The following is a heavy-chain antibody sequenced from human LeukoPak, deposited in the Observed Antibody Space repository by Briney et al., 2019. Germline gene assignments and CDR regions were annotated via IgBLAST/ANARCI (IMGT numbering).Heavy chain of an antibody. CDR2: IKQDGSEK. V-gene: IGHV3-7*03. D-gene: IGHD3-10*01. CDR1: GFTFSSYN. J-gene: IGHJ4*02. Sequence: GGSLRLSCAASGFTFSSYNMNWVRQAPGKGLEWVANIKQDGSEKYYVDSVKGRFTISRDNAKNSLYLQMNSLRAEDTAVYYCAKLPSGYYGSGSYYKAWIDYWGQGTLVTVSS. CDR3: AKLPSGYYGSGSYYKAWIDY.